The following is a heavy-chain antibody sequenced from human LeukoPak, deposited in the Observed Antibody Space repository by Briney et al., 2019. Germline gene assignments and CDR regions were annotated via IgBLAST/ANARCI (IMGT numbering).Heavy chain of an antibody. CDR3: ARRQPTALTTIDY. D-gene: IGHD4-11*01. J-gene: IGHJ4*02. CDR2: IYYSGST. CDR1: GGSISLIGYY. V-gene: IGHV4-39*01. Sequence: SETLSLTCTVSGGSISLIGYYWGWIRQPPGKGLEWIGTIYYSGSTYYNPSLKSRVTISVDTSKNQFSLKVNSVTAADTAVYFCARRQPTALTTIDYWGQGTLVTVSS.